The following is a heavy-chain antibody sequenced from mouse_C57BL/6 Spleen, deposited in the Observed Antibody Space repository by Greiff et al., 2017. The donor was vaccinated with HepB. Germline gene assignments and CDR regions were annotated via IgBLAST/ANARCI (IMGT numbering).Heavy chain of an antibody. CDR1: GYTFTSYW. CDR2: IDPSDSET. D-gene: IGHD1-1*02. J-gene: IGHJ4*01. Sequence: QVHVKQPGAELVRPGSSVKLSCKASGYTFTSYWMHWVKQRPIQGLEWIGNIDPSDSETHYNQKFKDKATLTVDKSSSTAYMQLSSLTSEDSAVYYCASDYGHYYAMDYWGQGTSVTVSS. V-gene: IGHV1-52*01. CDR3: ASDYGHYYAMDY.